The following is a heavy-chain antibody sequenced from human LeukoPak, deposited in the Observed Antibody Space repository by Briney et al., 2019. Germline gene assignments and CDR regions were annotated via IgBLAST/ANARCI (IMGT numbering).Heavy chain of an antibody. D-gene: IGHD3-10*01. CDR2: IYPGDSDT. CDR1: GYSFSNFW. CDR3: ARSITMVRGVFDY. V-gene: IGHV5-51*01. J-gene: IGHJ4*02. Sequence: KHGESLKISCKASGYSFSNFWIAWVRHMTGKGLEWMGIIYPGDSDTRYSPSFQGQVTISADKSISTAYLQWSSLKASDTAMYSCARSITMVRGVFDYWGQGTLVTVSS.